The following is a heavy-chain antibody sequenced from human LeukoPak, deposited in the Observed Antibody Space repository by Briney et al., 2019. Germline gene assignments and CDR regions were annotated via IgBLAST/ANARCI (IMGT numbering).Heavy chain of an antibody. Sequence: SETLSLTCTVSGGSISSGGYYWSWIRQHPGKGLEWIGYIYYSGSTYYNPSLKGRVTISVDTSKNQFSLKLSSVTAADTAVYYCARVGCSGGSCYSHPKRYLDYWGQGTLVTVSS. J-gene: IGHJ4*02. CDR1: GGSISSGGYY. D-gene: IGHD2-15*01. V-gene: IGHV4-31*03. CDR3: ARVGCSGGSCYSHPKRYLDY. CDR2: IYYSGST.